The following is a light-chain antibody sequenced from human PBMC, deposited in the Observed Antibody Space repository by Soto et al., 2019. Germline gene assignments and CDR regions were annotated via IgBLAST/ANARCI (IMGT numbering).Light chain of an antibody. Sequence: DIQMTQSPPFLSASVGDIVTITCRASQNIRTYLNWYQQKPGKAPKLLIYAASSLQSGVPSRFSGSGSGTEFTLTISSLQPDDFATYYCQQYNSYPITFGQGTRLEIK. CDR2: AAS. CDR3: QQYNSYPIT. J-gene: IGKJ5*01. CDR1: QNIRTY. V-gene: IGKV1-16*01.